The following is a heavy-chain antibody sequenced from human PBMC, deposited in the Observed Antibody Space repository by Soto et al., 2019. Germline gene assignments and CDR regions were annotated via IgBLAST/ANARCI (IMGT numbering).Heavy chain of an antibody. D-gene: IGHD6-13*01. J-gene: IGHJ4*02. CDR2: ISYDGSNK. V-gene: IGHV3-30*18. CDR3: AKDLFRQQLANFDY. CDR1: GFTFSSYG. Sequence: QVQLVESGGGVVQPGRSLRLSCAASGFTFSSYGMHWVSQAPGKGLEWVAVISYDGSNKYYADSVKGRFTISRDNSKNTLYLQMNSLRAEDTAVYYCAKDLFRQQLANFDYWGQGTLVTVSS.